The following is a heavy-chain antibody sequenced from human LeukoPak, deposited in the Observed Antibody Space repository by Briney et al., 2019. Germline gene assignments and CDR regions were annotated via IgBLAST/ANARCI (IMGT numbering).Heavy chain of an antibody. CDR1: GDSISSNY. Sequence: SETLSLTCIVSGDSISSNYWSWIRQPPGKGLEWIGYIYYSGSTNYNPSLRSRVTISVDTSKNQFSLKLSSVTAADTAVYYCARSHGSGSYYNLNDYWGQGTLVTVSS. CDR2: IYYSGST. J-gene: IGHJ4*02. V-gene: IGHV4-59*01. D-gene: IGHD3-10*01. CDR3: ARSHGSGSYYNLNDY.